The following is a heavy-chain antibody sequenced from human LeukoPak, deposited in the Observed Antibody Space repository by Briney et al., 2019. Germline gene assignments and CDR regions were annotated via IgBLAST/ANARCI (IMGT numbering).Heavy chain of an antibody. D-gene: IGHD3-3*01. Sequence: PGGSLRLSCAASGFTFSSYAMSWVRQAPGKGLEWVANIKQDGSEKYYVDSVKGRFTISRDNAKNSLYLQMNSLRAEDTAVYYCARDLPARFLEWFQTWDAFDIWGQGTMVTVSS. J-gene: IGHJ3*02. CDR2: IKQDGSEK. V-gene: IGHV3-7*01. CDR1: GFTFSSYA. CDR3: ARDLPARFLEWFQTWDAFDI.